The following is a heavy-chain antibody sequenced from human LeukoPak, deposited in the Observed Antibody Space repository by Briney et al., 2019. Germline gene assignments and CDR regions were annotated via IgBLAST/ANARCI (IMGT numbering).Heavy chain of an antibody. J-gene: IGHJ4*02. CDR2: INHSGST. D-gene: IGHD3-16*02. CDR3: ARGLDDYIWGSYRYTRTIPFDY. Sequence: PSETLSLTCAVYGGSFSGYYWSWIRQPPGKGLEWIGEINHSGSTNYNPSLKSRVTISVDTSKNQFSLKLSSVTAADTAVYYCARGLDDYIWGSYRYTRTIPFDYWGRGTLVTVSS. V-gene: IGHV4-34*01. CDR1: GGSFSGYY.